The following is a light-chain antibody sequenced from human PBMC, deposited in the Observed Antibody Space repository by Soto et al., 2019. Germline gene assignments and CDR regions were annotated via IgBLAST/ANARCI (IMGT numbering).Light chain of an antibody. Sequence: QSVLTQPPSASGSPGQSVTISCTGTSSDVGGYNYVSWYQQHPGKAPKLMIYEVSKRPSGVPDRFSGSKSGNTASLTVSGLQAEDEAEYYCTSYTSSTPFYVFGTGTKVTVL. CDR1: SSDVGGYNY. J-gene: IGLJ1*01. V-gene: IGLV2-8*01. CDR3: TSYTSSTPFYV. CDR2: EVS.